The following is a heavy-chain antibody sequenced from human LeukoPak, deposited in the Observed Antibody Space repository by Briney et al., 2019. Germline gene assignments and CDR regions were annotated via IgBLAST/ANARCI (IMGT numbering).Heavy chain of an antibody. J-gene: IGHJ6*02. CDR2: MNPNSGNT. Sequence: ASVKVSCKASGYTFTSYDINWVRQATGQGLEWMGWMNPNSGNTGYAQKFQGRVTMTRNTSISTAYMELSSLRSEDTAVYYCARGRDGDYDRNWYYYYGMDVWGQGTTVTVSS. CDR3: ARGRDGDYDRNWYYYYGMDV. D-gene: IGHD4-17*01. V-gene: IGHV1-8*01. CDR1: GYTFTSYD.